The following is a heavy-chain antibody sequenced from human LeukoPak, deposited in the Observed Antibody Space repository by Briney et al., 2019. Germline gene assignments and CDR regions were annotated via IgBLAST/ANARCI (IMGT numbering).Heavy chain of an antibody. CDR1: GFTFSSYS. D-gene: IGHD3-10*01. CDR3: AKESYYYGSGSYSLPGY. CDR2: ISYDGSNK. J-gene: IGHJ4*02. V-gene: IGHV3-30*18. Sequence: GGSLRLSCAASGFTFSSYSMNWVRQAPGKGLEWVAVISYDGSNKYYADSVKGRFTISRDNSKNTLYLQMNSLRAEDTAVYYCAKESYYYGSGSYSLPGYWGQGTLVTVSS.